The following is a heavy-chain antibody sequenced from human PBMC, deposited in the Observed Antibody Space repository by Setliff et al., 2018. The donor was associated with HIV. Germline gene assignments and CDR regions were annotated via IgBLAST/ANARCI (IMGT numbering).Heavy chain of an antibody. CDR3: ARYKWNNWIFGWSDP. Sequence: PGGSLRLSCAASGFTFSSYSMNWVRQAPGKGLEWVSYISGGSTSHMNYADSVKGRFTISRDNAKNSLYLQMNSLRAEDTAVYYCARYKWNNWIFGWSDPWGQGTQVSVSS. J-gene: IGHJ5*02. CDR1: GFTFSSYS. V-gene: IGHV3-21*05. CDR2: ISGGSTSHM. D-gene: IGHD1-20*01.